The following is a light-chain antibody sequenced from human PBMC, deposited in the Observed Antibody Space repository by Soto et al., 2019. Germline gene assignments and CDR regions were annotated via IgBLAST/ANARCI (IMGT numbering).Light chain of an antibody. CDR3: QQCGIAPFT. Sequence: DIQMTQSPSSLSTSVGDRVTITCRACQGISNYLAWYQQKPGKVPKLLIYAASTLQSGVPSRFSGNGSGTDFTLTISSLQPEDVATYYCQQCGIAPFTFGGGTKVELK. V-gene: IGKV1-27*01. J-gene: IGKJ4*01. CDR2: AAS. CDR1: QGISNY.